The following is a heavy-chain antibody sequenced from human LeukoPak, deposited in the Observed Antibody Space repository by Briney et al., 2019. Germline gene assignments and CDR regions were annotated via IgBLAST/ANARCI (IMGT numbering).Heavy chain of an antibody. Sequence: GGPLRLSCAASGFTVSSNYMSWVRQAPGKGLEWVSVIYSGGSTYYADSVKGRFTISRDNSKNTLYLQMNSLRAEDTAVYYCAKDGSHCSSTSCYQVSYYFDYWGQGTLVTVSS. D-gene: IGHD2-2*01. V-gene: IGHV3-53*01. CDR2: IYSGGST. CDR3: AKDGSHCSSTSCYQVSYYFDY. J-gene: IGHJ4*02. CDR1: GFTVSSNY.